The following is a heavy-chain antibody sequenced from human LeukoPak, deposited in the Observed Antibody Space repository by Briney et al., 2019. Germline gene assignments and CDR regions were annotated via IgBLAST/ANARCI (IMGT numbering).Heavy chain of an antibody. CDR3: ATDIGYCSSTSCQTFDY. CDR1: GYTFTSYD. V-gene: IGHV1-8*01. J-gene: IGHJ4*02. Sequence: ASVKVSCKASGYTFTSYDINWVRQATGQGLEWMGWMNPNSGNTGYAQKFQGRVTMTRTTSISTAYMELSSLRSEDTAVYYCATDIGYCSSTSCQTFDYWGQGTLVTVSS. D-gene: IGHD2-2*01. CDR2: MNPNSGNT.